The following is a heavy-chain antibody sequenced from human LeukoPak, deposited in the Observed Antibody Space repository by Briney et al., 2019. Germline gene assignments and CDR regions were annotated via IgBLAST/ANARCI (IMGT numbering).Heavy chain of an antibody. D-gene: IGHD3-22*01. V-gene: IGHV4-39*01. J-gene: IGHJ4*02. Sequence: KPSETLSLTCSVSGGSIITATYYWGWIRQPPGKGLEWIGSIYYSGTTLYNPSLKSRVTISVDTSKNQFSLKLSSVTAAATAVYYCARQADYFDSTGYYFFDYWGQGTLVTVSS. CDR3: ARQADYFDSTGYYFFDY. CDR1: GGSIITATYY. CDR2: IYYSGTT.